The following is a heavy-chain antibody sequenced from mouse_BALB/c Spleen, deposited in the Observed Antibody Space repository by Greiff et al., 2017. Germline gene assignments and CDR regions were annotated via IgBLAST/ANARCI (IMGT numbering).Heavy chain of an antibody. Sequence: EVMLVESGGGLVQPGGSRKLSCAASGFTFSSFGMHWVRQAPEKGLEWVAYISSGSSTIYYADTVKGRFTISRDNPKTTLFLQMTSLRSEDTAMYYCARSLALSYAMDYWGQGTSVTVSS. CDR1: GFTFSSFG. V-gene: IGHV5-17*02. CDR3: ARSLALSYAMDY. D-gene: IGHD1-3*01. J-gene: IGHJ4*01. CDR2: ISSGSSTI.